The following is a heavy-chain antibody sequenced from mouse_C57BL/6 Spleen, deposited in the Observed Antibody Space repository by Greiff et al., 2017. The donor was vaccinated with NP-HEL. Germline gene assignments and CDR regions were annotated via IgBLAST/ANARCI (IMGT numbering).Heavy chain of an antibody. CDR2: IDPSDSET. CDR1: GYTFTSYW. Sequence: QVQLQQPGAELVRPGSSVKLSCKASGYTFTSYWMHWVKQRPIQGLEWIGNIDPSDSETHYNQKFKDKATLTVDKSSSTAYMQLSSLTSEDSAVYYCARRALDWYFDVWGTGTTVTVSS. V-gene: IGHV1-52*01. J-gene: IGHJ1*03. CDR3: ARRALDWYFDV. D-gene: IGHD3-3*01.